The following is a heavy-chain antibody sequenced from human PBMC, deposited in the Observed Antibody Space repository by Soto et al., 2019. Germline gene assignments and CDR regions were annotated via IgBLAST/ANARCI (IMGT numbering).Heavy chain of an antibody. CDR2: ISYDGSDK. CDR1: GFTFSSYA. J-gene: IGHJ5*02. V-gene: IGHV3-30-3*01. Sequence: PGGSLRLSCAASGFTFSSYAMHWVRQAPGKGLEWVALISYDGSDKDYADSVKGRFTISRDNSRNTLFLQMNSLRAEDTAVYYCARDPSPYSSSPRFDPWGQGTLVTVSS. D-gene: IGHD6-13*01. CDR3: ARDPSPYSSSPRFDP.